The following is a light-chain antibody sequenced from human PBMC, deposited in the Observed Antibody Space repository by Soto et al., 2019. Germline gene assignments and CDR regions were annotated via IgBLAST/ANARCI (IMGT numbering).Light chain of an antibody. CDR1: QSVSSY. CDR2: DAS. Sequence: ETVLTQSPASLSSSPGERATLSCRASQSVSSYLAWYQQKPGQAPRLLIFDASNRATGTPARFSGSGSGTDFTLTISSLEPDDFAVYYCQQRSNWPWTFGQGTKVDIK. J-gene: IGKJ1*01. CDR3: QQRSNWPWT. V-gene: IGKV3-11*01.